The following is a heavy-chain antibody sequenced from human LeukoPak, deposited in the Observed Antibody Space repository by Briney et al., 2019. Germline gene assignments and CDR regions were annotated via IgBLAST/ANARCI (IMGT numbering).Heavy chain of an antibody. CDR3: ARSDGGGCFDY. Sequence: PGGSLRLSCAASGFTFSNYAMSWVRQAPGKGLEWVSGISDSGDSTYYADSVKGRFTISRDNSKNTLYLQMKSLRAEDTAVFYCARSDGGGCFDYWGQGTLVTVSS. CDR2: ISDSGDST. J-gene: IGHJ4*02. V-gene: IGHV3-23*01. D-gene: IGHD2-15*01. CDR1: GFTFSNYA.